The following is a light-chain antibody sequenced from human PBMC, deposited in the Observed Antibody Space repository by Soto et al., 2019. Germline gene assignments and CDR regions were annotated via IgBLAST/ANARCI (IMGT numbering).Light chain of an antibody. Sequence: QSALTQPASVSGSPGQSITISCTGTSSDIGGFNYVSWYQQHPGKAPKLIIFEVSNRPPGVSNRFSASKSGSTASLTISGLQAEDEADFYCSSYTRSSTWVFGGGTKLTVL. V-gene: IGLV2-14*01. CDR2: EVS. J-gene: IGLJ3*02. CDR3: SSYTRSSTWV. CDR1: SSDIGGFNY.